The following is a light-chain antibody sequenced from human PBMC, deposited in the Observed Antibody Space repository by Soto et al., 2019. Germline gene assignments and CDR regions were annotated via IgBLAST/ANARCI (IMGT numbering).Light chain of an antibody. CDR3: QQYADSPIT. CDR1: QIVNSY. CDR2: DTS. V-gene: IGKV3-11*01. Sequence: EIVVTQSPDTLSLSPGERATLSCRASQIVNSYLAWYQQKPGQAPRLLIYDTSKRATGVPARFSGSGSGTDFTLTISRVEPEDFAVYFCQQYADSPITFGQGTRLEIK. J-gene: IGKJ5*01.